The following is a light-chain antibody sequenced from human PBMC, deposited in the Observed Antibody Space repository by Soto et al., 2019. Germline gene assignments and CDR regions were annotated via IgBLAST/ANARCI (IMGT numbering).Light chain of an antibody. V-gene: IGLV4-69*01. CDR1: SGHSSYA. CDR3: QTWDTGIEV. J-gene: IGLJ3*02. Sequence: QSVLTQSPSASASLGASVKLTCSLSSGHSSYAIAWHQQQPEKGPRYLMKLHSDGSHIKGDGIPDRFSGSSSGAERYLTISRLQSEDEADYYCQTWDTGIEVFGGGTKLTVL. CDR2: LHSDGSH.